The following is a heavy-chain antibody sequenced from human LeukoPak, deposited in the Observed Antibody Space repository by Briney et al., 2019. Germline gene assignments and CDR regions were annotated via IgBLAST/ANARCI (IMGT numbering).Heavy chain of an antibody. J-gene: IGHJ4*02. D-gene: IGHD4-23*01. V-gene: IGHV4-34*01. CDR3: ARFGDYGGTDY. CDR1: GGSFSGYY. Sequence: SETLSLTCAVYGGSFSGYYWSWIRQPPGKGLEWIGEINHSGSTNYSPSLKSRVTISVDTSKNQFSLKLSSVTAADTAVYYCARFGDYGGTDYWGQGTLVTVSS. CDR2: INHSGST.